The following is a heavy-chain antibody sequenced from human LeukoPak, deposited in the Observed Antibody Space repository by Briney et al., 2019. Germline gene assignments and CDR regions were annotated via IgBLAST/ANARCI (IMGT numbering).Heavy chain of an antibody. Sequence: GGSLRLSCEASRFNFSTYAMSWVRQAPGKGLEWVSVITTSSDITSYADSVKGRFTISRDNSKNSLYLQMNSLRAEDTAVYYCARVPQGDYYDSSGYYADWGQGTLVTVSS. V-gene: IGHV3-23*01. CDR2: ITTSSDIT. D-gene: IGHD3-22*01. CDR3: ARVPQGDYYDSSGYYAD. J-gene: IGHJ4*02. CDR1: RFNFSTYA.